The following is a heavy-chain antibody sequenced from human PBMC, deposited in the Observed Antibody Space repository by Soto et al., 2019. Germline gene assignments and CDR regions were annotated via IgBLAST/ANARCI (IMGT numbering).Heavy chain of an antibody. D-gene: IGHD3-22*01. V-gene: IGHV3-23*01. CDR1: GFTFSSYA. Sequence: GGSLRLSCAASGFTFSSYAMSWVRQAPGKGLEWVSAISGSGGSTYYADSVKGRFTISRDNSKNTLYLQMNSLRAEDTAVYYCATLGLFIRYYFDYWGQGTLVTVSS. CDR2: ISGSGGST. CDR3: ATLGLFIRYYFDY. J-gene: IGHJ4*02.